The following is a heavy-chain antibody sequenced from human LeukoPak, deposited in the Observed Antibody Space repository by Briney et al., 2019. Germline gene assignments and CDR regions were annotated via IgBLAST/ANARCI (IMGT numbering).Heavy chain of an antibody. Sequence: SETLSLTCTVSGGSISSYYWSWIRQPPGKGLEWIGYIYYSGSTNYNPSLKSRVTISVDTSKNQFSLKLSSVTAADTAVYYCARLAPAAGIDYWGQGTLVTVSS. V-gene: IGHV4-59*08. CDR1: GGSISSYY. J-gene: IGHJ4*02. CDR3: ARLAPAAGIDY. CDR2: IYYSGST. D-gene: IGHD2-15*01.